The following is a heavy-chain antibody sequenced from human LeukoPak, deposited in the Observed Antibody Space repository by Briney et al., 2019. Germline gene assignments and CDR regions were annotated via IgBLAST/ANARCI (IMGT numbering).Heavy chain of an antibody. CDR2: ISVSDGST. V-gene: IGHV3-23*01. CDR3: ARAMPSSTYYFDS. J-gene: IGHJ4*02. Sequence: GGSLRLSCAASGFTFRHCAMNWVRQARGKGLEWVSVISVSDGSTYYADSVRGRFTISRDNSKNTLFLQLNGLRAEDTAIYYCARAMPSSTYYFDSWGQGTLVTVSS. D-gene: IGHD2-2*01. CDR1: GFTFRHCA.